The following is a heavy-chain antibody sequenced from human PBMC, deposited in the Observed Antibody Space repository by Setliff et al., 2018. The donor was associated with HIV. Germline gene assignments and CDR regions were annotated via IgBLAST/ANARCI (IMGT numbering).Heavy chain of an antibody. CDR2: IIPIFGTT. D-gene: IGHD3-22*01. CDR3: ARGNYYDSSVWVGPDV. Sequence: ASVKVSCKASGVTFTTYTITWVRQAPGQGLECMGGIIPIFGTTNYAQKFQGRVTITADASTSTPFMELSGLRSDDTAVYYCARGNYYDSSVWVGPDVWGKGTTVTVS. J-gene: IGHJ6*03. V-gene: IGHV1-69*13. CDR1: GVTFTTYT.